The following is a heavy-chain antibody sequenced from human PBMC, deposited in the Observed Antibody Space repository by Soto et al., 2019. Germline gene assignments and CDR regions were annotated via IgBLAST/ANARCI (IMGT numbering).Heavy chain of an antibody. CDR1: GYTFTIYG. V-gene: IGHV1-18*04. Sequence: QVQLVQSGAEVKKPGASVKVSCKASGYTFTIYGISWVRQAPGQGLEWMGWISGYNGNTDYAQNLQDRVTLTTDASTSSVYMELRSLRSDDTAVSYCARVDYYDSSCYYGYWGQGTLITVSS. J-gene: IGHJ4*02. D-gene: IGHD3-22*01. CDR3: ARVDYYDSSCYYGY. CDR2: ISGYNGNT.